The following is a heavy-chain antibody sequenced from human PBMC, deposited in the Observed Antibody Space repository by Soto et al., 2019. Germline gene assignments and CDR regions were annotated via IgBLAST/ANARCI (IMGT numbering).Heavy chain of an antibody. J-gene: IGHJ4*02. CDR2: ISYDGSNK. CDR3: AKAEGSDY. CDR1: GFTFSSYG. Sequence: GGSLRLSCAASGFTFSSYGMHWVRQAPGKGLEWVAVISYDGSNKYYADSVKGRFTISRDNSKNTLYLQMNSLRAEDTAVYYCAKAEGSDYWGQGTLVPVSS. V-gene: IGHV3-30*18.